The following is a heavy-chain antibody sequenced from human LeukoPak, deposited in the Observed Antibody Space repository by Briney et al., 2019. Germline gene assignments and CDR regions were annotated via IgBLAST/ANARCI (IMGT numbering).Heavy chain of an antibody. V-gene: IGHV4-38-2*01. CDR2: MYHNRGT. CDR1: GYSISSGYY. Sequence: PSETLSLTCAVSGYSISSGYYWGWIRQPPGKGLEWIGSMYHNRGTYYNPSLKSRVTISMDTSKNQFSLRLSSVTAADTAVYYCASYYASGVSAYDYFGMDVWGKGTTVTVS. D-gene: IGHD3-10*01. J-gene: IGHJ6*04. CDR3: ASYYASGVSAYDYFGMDV.